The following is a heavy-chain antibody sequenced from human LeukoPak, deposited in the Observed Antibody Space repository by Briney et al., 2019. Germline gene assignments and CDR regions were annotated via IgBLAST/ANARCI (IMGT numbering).Heavy chain of an antibody. CDR1: GFTFTNYL. D-gene: IGHD2-8*02. CDR3: VREESGGYFDY. V-gene: IGHV1-46*01. Sequence: ASVKVSRKSSGFTFTNYLLHWVRQAPGQGLEWVGRIAPSVDTTNYAQKFRDRVTMTRDTSTSTVYMELRSLRSEDTAVYSCVREESGGYFDYWGQGTLVSVSS. J-gene: IGHJ4*02. CDR2: IAPSVDTT.